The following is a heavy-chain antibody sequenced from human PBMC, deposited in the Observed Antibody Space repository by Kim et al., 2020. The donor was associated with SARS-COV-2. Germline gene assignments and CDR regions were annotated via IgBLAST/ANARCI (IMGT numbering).Heavy chain of an antibody. CDR1: GGSISSYY. J-gene: IGHJ5*02. CDR2: IYYSGST. Sequence: SETLSLTCTVSGGSISSYYWSWIRQPPGKGLEWIGYIYYSGSTNYNPSLKSRVTISVDTSKNQFSLKLSSVTAADTAVYYCARDFEYYGSGFDPWGQGTL. V-gene: IGHV4-59*01. CDR3: ARDFEYYGSGFDP. D-gene: IGHD3-10*01.